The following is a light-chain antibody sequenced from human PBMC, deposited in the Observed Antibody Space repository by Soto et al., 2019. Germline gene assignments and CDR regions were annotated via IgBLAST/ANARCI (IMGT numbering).Light chain of an antibody. V-gene: IGLV2-14*03. CDR3: SSYTSSSTRV. CDR2: EVS. CDR1: SSDVGAYDY. J-gene: IGLJ1*01. Sequence: SVLTHPASVSGAPGQSITISCTGTSSDVGAYDYVSWYQQHPDKAPKLMIYEVSNRPSGVSNRFSGSKSVNTATLTISGLQADDEADYYCSSYTSSSTRVFGTGTKVTVL.